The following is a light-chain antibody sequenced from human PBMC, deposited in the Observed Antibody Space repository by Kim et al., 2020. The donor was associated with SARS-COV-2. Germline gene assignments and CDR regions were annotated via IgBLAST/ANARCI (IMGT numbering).Light chain of an antibody. V-gene: IGKV3-15*01. Sequence: VSPGESATLSCRASQSVSNDLAWYQRKPGQAPRLLIYGTSTRATGIPARFSGSGSGTEFTLTINSLQSEDFAVYYCQQYSNWPLTFGPGTKVDIK. J-gene: IGKJ3*01. CDR1: QSVSND. CDR2: GTS. CDR3: QQYSNWPLT.